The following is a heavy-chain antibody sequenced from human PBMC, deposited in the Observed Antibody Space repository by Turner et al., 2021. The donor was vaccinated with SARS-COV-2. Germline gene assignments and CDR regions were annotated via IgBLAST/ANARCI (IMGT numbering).Heavy chain of an antibody. J-gene: IGHJ4*02. CDR1: GFTFTSYA. CDR3: AKGPDIVATIWGTLFSGTFDY. CDR2: IRGSGGST. D-gene: IGHD5-12*01. Sequence: EVQLLESGGGMVQPGGSLRLSCAASGFTFTSYAMSWVRQAPGRGLEWNSAIRGSGGSTYYADSGKGRFTISRDNSKNTLYLQMNSLRAEDTAVYYCAKGPDIVATIWGTLFSGTFDYWGQGTLVTVSS. V-gene: IGHV3-23*01.